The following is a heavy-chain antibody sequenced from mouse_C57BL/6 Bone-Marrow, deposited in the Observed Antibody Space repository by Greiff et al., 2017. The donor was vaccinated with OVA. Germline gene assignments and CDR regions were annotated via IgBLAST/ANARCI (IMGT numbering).Heavy chain of an antibody. J-gene: IGHJ2*01. CDR1: GYTFTDYE. V-gene: IGHV1-15*01. Sequence: VKLMESGAELVRPGASVTLSCKASGYTFTDYEMHWVKQTPVHGLEWIGAIDPETGGTAYNQKFKGKAILTADKSSSTAYMELRSLTSEDSAVYYCTRPTIAFDYWGQGTTLTVSS. CDR3: TRPTIAFDY. CDR2: IDPETGGT. D-gene: IGHD2-12*01.